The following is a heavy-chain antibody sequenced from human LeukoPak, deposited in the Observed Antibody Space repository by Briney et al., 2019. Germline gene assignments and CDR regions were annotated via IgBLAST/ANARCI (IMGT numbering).Heavy chain of an antibody. CDR1: GFTFSGYA. D-gene: IGHD3-10*01. V-gene: IGHV3-23*01. J-gene: IGHJ3*01. CDR2: ITGSGDYT. CDR3: AKDGLYYDA. Sequence: GGSLILSCAASGFTFSGYAVTWVRQAPGKGLEWVSSITGSGDYTYYIDSVKGRFTISRDNSKNILYLQMNSLRGEDTAPYYCAKDGLYYDA.